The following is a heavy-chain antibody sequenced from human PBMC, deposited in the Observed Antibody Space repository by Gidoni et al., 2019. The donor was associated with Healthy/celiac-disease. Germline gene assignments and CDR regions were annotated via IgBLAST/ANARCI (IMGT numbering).Heavy chain of an antibody. D-gene: IGHD6-25*01. CDR3: ARGAAYGTY. CDR1: GFTFSSYG. CDR2: IWYDGSNK. Sequence: QVQLVESGGGVVQPGRSLRLSCAESGFTFSSYGMHWVRQAPGKGLGWVAVIWYDGSNKYYADSVKGRFTISRDNSKNTLYLQMNSLRAEDTAVYYCARGAAYGTYWGQGTLVTVSS. V-gene: IGHV3-33*01. J-gene: IGHJ4*02.